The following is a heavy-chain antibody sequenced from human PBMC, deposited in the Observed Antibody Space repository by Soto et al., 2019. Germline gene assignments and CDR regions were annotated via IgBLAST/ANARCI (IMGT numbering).Heavy chain of an antibody. V-gene: IGHV3-11*01. D-gene: IGHD3-3*02. CDR3: ARNSEHFDY. J-gene: IGHJ4*02. Sequence: GGSLRLSCAASGFTVSDYYMSWIRQAPGKGLEWVSYISSSSRTIYYADSVRGRFTISRDNAENSVYLQMNSLRAEDTALYYCARNSEHFDYWGQGIMVTVSS. CDR2: ISSSSRTI. CDR1: GFTVSDYY.